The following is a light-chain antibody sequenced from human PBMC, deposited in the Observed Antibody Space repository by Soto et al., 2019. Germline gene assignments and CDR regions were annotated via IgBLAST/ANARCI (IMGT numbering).Light chain of an antibody. CDR3: QQAYSFPLT. CDR2: AAS. V-gene: IGKV1-12*01. Sequence: DIQMTQSPSSVSASVGDRVTITCRASQDIRSWLGWYQQKPGKAPKVLIYAASSLQSGVPSRVSGSGSGTDFTLTISSLQPEDFATYYCQQAYSFPLTIGGGTRVEIK. J-gene: IGKJ4*01. CDR1: QDIRSW.